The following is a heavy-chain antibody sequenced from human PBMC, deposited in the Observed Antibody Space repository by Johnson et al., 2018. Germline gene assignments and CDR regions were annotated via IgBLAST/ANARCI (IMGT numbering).Heavy chain of an antibody. J-gene: IGHJ6*02. Sequence: EVQLVESGGGLEQPGVSLRLSCSASGFTFSAYGMNWVRQAPGKGLEWVSYITSSSGAIYYADSVRGRVTISRDNAKNSLYLQRNSLRDEDTAVYYCARGYYGSGSHFGMDVWGQGTTVTVSS. CDR3: ARGYYGSGSHFGMDV. CDR1: GFTFSAYG. CDR2: ITSSSGAI. D-gene: IGHD3-10*01. V-gene: IGHV3-48*02.